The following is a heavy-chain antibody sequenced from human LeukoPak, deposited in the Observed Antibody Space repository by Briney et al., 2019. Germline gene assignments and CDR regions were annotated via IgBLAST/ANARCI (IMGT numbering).Heavy chain of an antibody. Sequence: GESLKISCQGSGHSFTSHWIGWVRQMPGKGLEWMGIIYPGDSDTRYSPSFQGQVTISADKSISTAYLQWSSLKASDTAMYYCASLNYCSSTSCYGGCFDYWGQGTLVTVSS. J-gene: IGHJ4*02. D-gene: IGHD2-2*01. V-gene: IGHV5-51*01. CDR1: GHSFTSHW. CDR3: ASLNYCSSTSCYGGCFDY. CDR2: IYPGDSDT.